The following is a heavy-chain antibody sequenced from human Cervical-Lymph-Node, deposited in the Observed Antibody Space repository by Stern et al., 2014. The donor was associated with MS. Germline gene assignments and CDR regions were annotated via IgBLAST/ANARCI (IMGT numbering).Heavy chain of an antibody. V-gene: IGHV1-8*01. CDR1: GFTFTNYE. D-gene: IGHD2-15*01. CDR3: ARGGGYCSGGACYWAV. CDR2: MNSKSGNT. Sequence: QVQLVQSGAEVKKPGASVKVSCKTSGFTFTNYEINWVRQATGQWPEWMGWMNSKSGNTGPAQRFQGRVTMTWNTSISTAYMELSSLRSEDTAVYYCARGGGYCSGGACYWAVWGQGTLVTVSS. J-gene: IGHJ4*02.